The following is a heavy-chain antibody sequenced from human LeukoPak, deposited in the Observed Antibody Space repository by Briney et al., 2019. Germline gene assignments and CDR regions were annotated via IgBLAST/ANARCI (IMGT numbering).Heavy chain of an antibody. D-gene: IGHD1-26*01. Sequence: ASVKVSCKASGYTFTGYYMHWVRRAPGQGLGGMGWINPNSGGTNYAQKFQGRVTMTRDTSISTAYMELSRLRSDDTAVYYCARGQNLRVGAPPGYWGQGTLATVSS. CDR2: INPNSGGT. V-gene: IGHV1-2*02. CDR3: ARGQNLRVGAPPGY. CDR1: GYTFTGYY. J-gene: IGHJ4*02.